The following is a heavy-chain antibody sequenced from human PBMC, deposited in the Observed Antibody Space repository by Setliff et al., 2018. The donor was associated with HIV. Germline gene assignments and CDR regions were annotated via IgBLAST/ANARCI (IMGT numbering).Heavy chain of an antibody. D-gene: IGHD2-8*01. CDR2: INHSGST. V-gene: IGHV4-34*01. CDR3: AEYAYSEEVGVSWFDP. Sequence: KPSETLSLTCAVYGGSFSGYYWSWIRQPPGKGLEWIGEINHSGSTNYNPSLKSRVTISVDTAKNQLYLKLSSVTAADTAVYYCAEYAYSEEVGVSWFDPWGPGILVTVSS. CDR1: GGSFSGYY. J-gene: IGHJ5*02.